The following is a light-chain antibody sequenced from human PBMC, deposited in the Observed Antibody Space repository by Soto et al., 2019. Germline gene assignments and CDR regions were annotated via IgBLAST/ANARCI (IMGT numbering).Light chain of an antibody. CDR3: QQYCVRPWT. Sequence: DIVMTQSPDSLAVSLGERATINCESSQSVLYSSNNKNCLAWYQQKPGQPPELLIYWAYIRESGVPDRFSGGGSGTDFTLTISGLQAEDVAVYYCQQYCVRPWTFGQGNKVQIK. J-gene: IGKJ1*01. CDR1: QSVLYSSNNKNC. CDR2: WAY. V-gene: IGKV4-1*01.